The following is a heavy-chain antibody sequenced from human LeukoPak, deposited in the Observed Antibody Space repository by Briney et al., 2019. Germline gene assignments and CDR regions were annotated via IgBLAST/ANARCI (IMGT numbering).Heavy chain of an antibody. CDR1: GGSISSDGYS. Sequence: SETLSLTCTVSGGSISSDGYSWNWIRQPPGKGLEWIGYIYHSGSTYYNPSLKSRVTISVDRSKNQFSLNLSSVTAADTAVYYCARASSRQSLQIDYWGQGTLVTVSS. CDR3: ARASSRQSLQIDY. V-gene: IGHV4-30-2*01. D-gene: IGHD2-15*01. CDR2: IYHSGST. J-gene: IGHJ4*02.